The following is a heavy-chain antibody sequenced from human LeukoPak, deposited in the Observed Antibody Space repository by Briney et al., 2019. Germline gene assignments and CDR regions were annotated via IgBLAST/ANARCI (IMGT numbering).Heavy chain of an antibody. Sequence: GGSLRLSCAASGFTVSSNYMSWVRQAPGKGLEWVSVIYSGGSTYYADSVKGRFTISRDNSKNTLYLQTNSLRAEDTAVYYCARVAVAGLSTDYWGQGTLVTVSS. CDR1: GFTVSSNY. CDR3: ARVAVAGLSTDY. J-gene: IGHJ4*02. D-gene: IGHD6-19*01. V-gene: IGHV3-66*01. CDR2: IYSGGST.